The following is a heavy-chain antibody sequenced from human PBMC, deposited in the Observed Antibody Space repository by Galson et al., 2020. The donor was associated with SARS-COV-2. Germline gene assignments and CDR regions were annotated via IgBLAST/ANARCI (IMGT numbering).Heavy chain of an antibody. CDR2: ISSSSSYT. D-gene: IGHD3-9*01. V-gene: IGHV3-11*05. CDR3: ARVAALDYDILTGYSFDY. CDR1: EFTFSDYY. J-gene: IGHJ4*02. Sequence: GGSLRLSCAASEFTFSDYYMSWIRQAPGKGLEWVSYISSSSSYTNYADSVKGRFTISRDNAKNSLYLQMNSLRAEDTAVYYCARVAALDYDILTGYSFDYWGQGTLVTVSS.